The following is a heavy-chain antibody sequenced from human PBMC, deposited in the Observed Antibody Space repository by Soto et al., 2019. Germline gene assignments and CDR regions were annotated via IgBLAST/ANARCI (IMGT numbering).Heavy chain of an antibody. CDR1: SGSVTNRPNY. CDR2: VYYSGTT. Sequence: SETLSLTRSVSSGSVTNRPNYWSWIRQPPGKRLEWIGYVYYSGTTNYNPSLKSRVTISVDLSKNQFSLRLSSVTTADTALYYCARTTAVPNTLRSRYFFGYWVQGTLVTVAS. CDR3: ARTTAVPNTLRSRYFFGY. V-gene: IGHV4-61*01. D-gene: IGHD4-17*01. J-gene: IGHJ4*02.